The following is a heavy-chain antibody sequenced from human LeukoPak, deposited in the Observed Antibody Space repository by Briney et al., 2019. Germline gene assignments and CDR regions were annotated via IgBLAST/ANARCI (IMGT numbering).Heavy chain of an antibody. V-gene: IGHV3-30*18. CDR3: AKSSIAVAEWGVFDI. CDR1: GFXVSSNY. CDR2: ISYDGTNK. Sequence: GGSLRLSCEASGFXVSSNYISWVRQAPGKGLEWMAFISYDGTNKYYGDSVKGRFTISRDNSKNTLYLQMNSLRPEDTAVYYCAKSSIAVAEWGVFDIWGQGTMVTVSS. D-gene: IGHD6-19*01. J-gene: IGHJ3*02.